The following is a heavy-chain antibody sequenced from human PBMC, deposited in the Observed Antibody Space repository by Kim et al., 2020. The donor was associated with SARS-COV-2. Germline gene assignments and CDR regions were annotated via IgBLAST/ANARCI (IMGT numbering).Heavy chain of an antibody. CDR3: TRHVLEGYWN. D-gene: IGHD1-1*01. V-gene: IGHV3-53*01. CDR2: IYVDGST. J-gene: IGHJ4*02. Sequence: GGSLRLSCAASGFSVSSKYMTWVRQAPGKGLEWVSVIYVDGSTYYAASVMGRFTISRDNSKNTLYLQMNSLRAEDTAVYYCTRHVLEGYWNWGQGTLVTVPS. CDR1: GFSVSSKY.